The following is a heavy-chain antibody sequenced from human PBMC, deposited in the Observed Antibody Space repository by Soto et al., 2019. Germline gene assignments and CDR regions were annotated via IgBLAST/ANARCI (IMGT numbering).Heavy chain of an antibody. D-gene: IGHD2-15*01. Sequence: PSETLSLTCTVSGGSISTYYWSWLRQPPGKGLEWIGHIYFTGSTNYNPSLKSRVTISLDTSKNQFSLRLSSVTAADTAVYYCARAVGYCSGGNCYDYWGQGTLVNVSS. V-gene: IGHV4-59*01. CDR2: IYFTGST. CDR1: GGSISTYY. J-gene: IGHJ4*02. CDR3: ARAVGYCSGGNCYDY.